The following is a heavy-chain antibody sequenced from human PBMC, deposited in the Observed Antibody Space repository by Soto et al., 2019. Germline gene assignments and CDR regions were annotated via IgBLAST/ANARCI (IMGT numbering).Heavy chain of an antibody. V-gene: IGHV3-23*01. D-gene: IGHD3-22*01. CDR1: GFTFSSYA. Sequence: GGSLRLSCAASGFTFSSYAMSWVRQAPGKGLEWVSAISGSGGSTYYADSVKGRFTISRDNSKNTLYLQMNSLRAEDTAVYYCAKNYDDSSVSYYYGMDVWGQGTTVTVSS. CDR2: ISGSGGST. J-gene: IGHJ6*02. CDR3: AKNYDDSSVSYYYGMDV.